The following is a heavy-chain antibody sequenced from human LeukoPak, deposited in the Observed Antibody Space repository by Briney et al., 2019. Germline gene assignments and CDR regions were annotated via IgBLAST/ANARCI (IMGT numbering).Heavy chain of an antibody. CDR2: IYYSGST. Sequence: PSETLSLTCTVSGGSISNSTYYWGWIRQPPGKGLEWIGSIYYSGSTYYGPALKTRVTISVDTAKNQFSLKLSSVTAADAAVYFCARSATLRPNFDYWGQGTLVTVSS. CDR3: ARSATLRPNFDY. V-gene: IGHV4-39*07. J-gene: IGHJ4*02. CDR1: GGSISNSTYY. D-gene: IGHD2-15*01.